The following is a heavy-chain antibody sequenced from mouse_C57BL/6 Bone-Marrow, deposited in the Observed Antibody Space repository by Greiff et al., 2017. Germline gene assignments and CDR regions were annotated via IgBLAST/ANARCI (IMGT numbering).Heavy chain of an antibody. D-gene: IGHD3-1*01. V-gene: IGHV1-82*01. J-gene: IGHJ1*03. CDR1: GYAFSSSW. Sequence: VQLQQSGPELVKPGASVKISCKASGYAFSSSWMNWVKQRPGKGLEWIGRIYPGDGDTNYNGKFKGKATLTADKSSSTAYMQLSSLTSEDSAVYVCAREIGKDWYFDVGGTGTTVTVSA. CDR3: AREIGKDWYFDV. CDR2: IYPGDGDT.